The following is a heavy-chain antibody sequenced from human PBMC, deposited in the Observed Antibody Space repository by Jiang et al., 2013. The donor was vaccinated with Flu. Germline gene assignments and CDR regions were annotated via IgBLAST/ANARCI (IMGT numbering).Heavy chain of an antibody. Sequence: GAEVKKPGASVKVSCTASGYTFTTYGISWVRQAPGQGLEWMGWISAYNGHTNYAQKLQGRVTMTTDTSTSTAYMELRSLRSDDTAVYYCARDSRITMVRGVHSGFDYWGQGTLVIVSS. CDR3: ARDSRITMVRGVHSGFDY. V-gene: IGHV1-18*01. J-gene: IGHJ4*02. CDR2: ISAYNGHT. D-gene: IGHD3-10*01. CDR1: GYTFTTYG.